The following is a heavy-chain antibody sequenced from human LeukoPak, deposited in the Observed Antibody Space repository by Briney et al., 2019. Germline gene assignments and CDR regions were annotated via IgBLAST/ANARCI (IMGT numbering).Heavy chain of an antibody. CDR3: AKDYDILTGYYSPDASDI. CDR1: DFTFSTYG. V-gene: IGHV3-23*01. J-gene: IGHJ3*02. Sequence: GGSLRLSCAASDFTFSTYGMSWVRQAPGKGLEWVSSISGGGGSTYYADSVKGRFTISRDNSKNTLYLQMNSLRAEDTAVYYCAKDYDILTGYYSPDASDIWGQGTMVTVSS. CDR2: ISGGGGST. D-gene: IGHD3-9*01.